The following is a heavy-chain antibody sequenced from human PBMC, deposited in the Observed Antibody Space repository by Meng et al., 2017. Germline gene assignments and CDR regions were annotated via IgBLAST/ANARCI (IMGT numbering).Heavy chain of an antibody. CDR1: GFTFTTST. D-gene: IGHD1-26*01. J-gene: IGHJ5*02. Sequence: VLLVGSGGGLVKPGGSLRLSCAASGFTFTTSTMNWVRQAPGKGLEWVSSISSSSTYKYYADSVKGRFTISRDDPNNSLYVQMNSLTAGDTAVYYCVRGSGSYSSWGQGTLVTVSS. V-gene: IGHV3-21*02. CDR2: ISSSSTYK. CDR3: VRGSGSYSS.